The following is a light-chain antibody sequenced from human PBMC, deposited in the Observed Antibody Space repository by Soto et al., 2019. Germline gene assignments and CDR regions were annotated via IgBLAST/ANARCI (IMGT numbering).Light chain of an antibody. CDR2: GAS. CDR3: QQCRNWPLT. V-gene: IGKV3-15*01. Sequence: EIVMTQSPATLSVSPGERATLSCRASQSVSNNLAWYQQKPGQAPRLLIYGASTRATGIPATFSGSGSGTEFTLTISSLQSEDFAVYYCQQCRNWPLTFGGGTKVEIK. CDR1: QSVSNN. J-gene: IGKJ4*01.